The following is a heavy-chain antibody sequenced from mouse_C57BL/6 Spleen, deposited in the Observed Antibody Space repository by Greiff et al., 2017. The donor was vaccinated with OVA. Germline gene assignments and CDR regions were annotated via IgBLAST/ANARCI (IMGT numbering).Heavy chain of an antibody. D-gene: IGHD1-1*01. J-gene: IGHJ3*01. V-gene: IGHV1-18*01. CDR3: ARRGTTRRGGFAY. CDR2: INPNNGGT. Sequence: EVKLQESGPELVKPGASVKIPCKASGYTFTDYNMDWVKQSHGKSLEWIGDINPNNGGTIYNQKFKGKATLTVDKSSSTAYMELRSLSSEDTAVYYCARRGTTRRGGFAYWGQGTLVTVSA. CDR1: GYTFTDYN.